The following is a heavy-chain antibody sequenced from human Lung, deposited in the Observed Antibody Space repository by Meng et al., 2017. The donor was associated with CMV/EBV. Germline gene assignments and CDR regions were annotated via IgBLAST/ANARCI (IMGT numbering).Heavy chain of an antibody. CDR2: ISSNSNYI. V-gene: IGHV3-21*06. Sequence: SCAASGFSFSDYSMNWVRQTPGGGLEFVATISSNSNYIYYGDSVKGRFAITRDNARSSLYLQMSSLRVEDTALYYCVCRGFEMLTPNVALDIWGQGXMVTVSS. CDR1: GFSFSDYS. D-gene: IGHD3-9*01. CDR3: VCRGFEMLTPNVALDI. J-gene: IGHJ3*02.